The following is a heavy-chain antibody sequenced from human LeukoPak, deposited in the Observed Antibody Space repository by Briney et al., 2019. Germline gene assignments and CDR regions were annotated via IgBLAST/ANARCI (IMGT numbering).Heavy chain of an antibody. CDR3: AKDGGGSLEWLPPMDV. CDR1: GFTFSSHA. Sequence: GGSLRLSCAASGFTFSSHAMGWVRQAPGKGLEWVSSITGSGASTYYGDSVKGRFTISRDNSKNTLYLQMNRLRAEDTAVYYCAKDGGGSLEWLPPMDVWGQGTTVTVSS. D-gene: IGHD3-3*01. J-gene: IGHJ6*02. V-gene: IGHV3-23*01. CDR2: ITGSGAST.